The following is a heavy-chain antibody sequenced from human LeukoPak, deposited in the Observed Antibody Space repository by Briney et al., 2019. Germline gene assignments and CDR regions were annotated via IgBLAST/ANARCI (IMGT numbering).Heavy chain of an antibody. V-gene: IGHV4-39*01. D-gene: IGHD2-2*01. CDR2: IYYSGST. CDR1: GGSISSSSYY. J-gene: IGHJ3*02. Sequence: SETLSLTCTVSGGSISSSSYYWGWIRQPPGKGLEWIGSIYYSGSTYYNPSLRSRVTISVDTSKNQFSLKLSSVTAADTAVYYCARIPTNAVPAAHNGFDIWGQGTMLTVSS. CDR3: ARIPTNAVPAAHNGFDI.